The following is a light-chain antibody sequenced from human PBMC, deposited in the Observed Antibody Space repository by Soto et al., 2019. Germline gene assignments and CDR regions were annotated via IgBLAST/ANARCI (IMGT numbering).Light chain of an antibody. V-gene: IGLV2-14*01. Sequence: QSVLTQPASVSGSPGQSITISCTGTSSDVGGYNYVSWYQQHPGKAPKLMIYDVSNRPSGVSNRFSGSKSGNTASLTISGLQAEDGADCYCSSYTSSSTLYVFGTGTKVTVL. CDR2: DVS. CDR1: SSDVGGYNY. CDR3: SSYTSSSTLYV. J-gene: IGLJ1*01.